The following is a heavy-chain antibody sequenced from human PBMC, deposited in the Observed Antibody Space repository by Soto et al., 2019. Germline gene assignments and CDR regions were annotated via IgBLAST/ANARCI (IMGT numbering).Heavy chain of an antibody. D-gene: IGHD3-3*01. CDR2: ISGSGGST. CDR1: GFTFSSYA. CDR3: AAPAPVRFLGREHYYGMDV. Sequence: GGSLRLSCAASGFTFSSYAMSWVRQAPGKGLEWVSAISGSGGSTYYADSVKGRFTISRDNSKNTLYLQMNSLRAEDTAVYYCAAPAPVRFLGREHYYGMDVWGQGTTVTVSS. V-gene: IGHV3-23*01. J-gene: IGHJ6*02.